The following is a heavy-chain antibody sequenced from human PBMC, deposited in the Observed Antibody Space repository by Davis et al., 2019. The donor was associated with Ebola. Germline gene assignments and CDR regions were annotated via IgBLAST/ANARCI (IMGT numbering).Heavy chain of an antibody. D-gene: IGHD2-21*01. CDR3: ARKDCFGDCHLFAE. V-gene: IGHV1-18*01. CDR2: INTDTGGT. CDR1: GYTFNSYG. Sequence: ASVQVSCKASGYTFNSYGISWVRQRPRQVLEWLGWINTDTGGTNFAQKFQGRVTMARDILTGTVYMELTNLREDDSALYYCARKDCFGDCHLFAEWGQGTLVSVSS. J-gene: IGHJ4*02.